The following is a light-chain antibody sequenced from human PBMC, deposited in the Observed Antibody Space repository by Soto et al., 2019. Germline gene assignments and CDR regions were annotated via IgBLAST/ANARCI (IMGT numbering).Light chain of an antibody. CDR1: QSVSSSY. V-gene: IGKV3-20*01. CDR3: QQYGSSPPAVT. CDR2: GAS. J-gene: IGKJ1*01. Sequence: EIVLTQSPGTLSLSPVERATLSCRASQSVSSSYLAWYQQKPGQAPRLLIYGASSRATGIPDRFSGSGSGTDFTLTISRLEPEDFAVYYCQQYGSSPPAVTFGQGTKVEIK.